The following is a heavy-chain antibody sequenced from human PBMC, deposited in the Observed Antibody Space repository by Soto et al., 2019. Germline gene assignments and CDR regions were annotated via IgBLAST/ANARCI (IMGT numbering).Heavy chain of an antibody. J-gene: IGHJ4*02. Sequence: GGSLRLSCAGSGFIFSNAWMNWVRQAPGKGLEWVGRIKSEPNGGTIDYAAPVKDRLTISRDDSKNTVYLQMSSLKTEDTAVYYCATGWYFDHWGQGTLVTVSS. CDR2: IKSEPNGGTI. D-gene: IGHD6-19*01. CDR3: ATGWYFDH. CDR1: GFIFSNAW. V-gene: IGHV3-15*01.